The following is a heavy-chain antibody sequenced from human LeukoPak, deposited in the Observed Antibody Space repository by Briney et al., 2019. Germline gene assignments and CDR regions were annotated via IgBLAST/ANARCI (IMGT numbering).Heavy chain of an antibody. Sequence: PGGSLRLSCTASGFIFSDYAMSWVRQAPGKGLEWVSGISGDGAFTYYGDSVKGQFTISRDNSKNTLYLQMNSPRGEARAVYYCAKGVAPRAFDYWGQGTLVTVSS. V-gene: IGHV3-23*01. CDR1: GFIFSDYA. J-gene: IGHJ4*02. CDR2: ISGDGAFT. CDR3: AKGVAPRAFDY.